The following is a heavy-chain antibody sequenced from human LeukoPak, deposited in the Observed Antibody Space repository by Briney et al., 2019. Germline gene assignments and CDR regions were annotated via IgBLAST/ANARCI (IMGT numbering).Heavy chain of an antibody. V-gene: IGHV4-4*07. CDR1: GGSISSYY. CDR3: ARSRDFCTGRSCYQQEGFDY. D-gene: IGHD2-15*01. CDR2: IYTSGST. J-gene: IGHJ4*02. Sequence: SETLSLTCTVSGGSISSYYWSWIRQPAGKGLEWIGRIYTSGSTNYNPSLKSRVTMSVDTSKNQFSLKLSSVTAADTAVYYCARSRDFCTGRSCYQQEGFDYWGQGSLVTVSS.